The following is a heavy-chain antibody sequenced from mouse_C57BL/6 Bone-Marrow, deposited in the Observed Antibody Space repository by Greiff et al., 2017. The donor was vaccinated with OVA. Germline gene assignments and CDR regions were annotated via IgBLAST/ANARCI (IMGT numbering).Heavy chain of an antibody. Sequence: QVQLQQPGAELVKPGASVKLSCKASGYTFTSYWMQWVKQRPGQGLEWIGEIDPSDSYTNYNQKFKGKATLTVDTSSSTAYMQLSSLTSEDSAVYYCARKYRSNYVRPAWFAYWGQGTLVTVSA. CDR3: ARKYRSNYVRPAWFAY. CDR1: GYTFTSYW. V-gene: IGHV1-50*01. CDR2: IDPSDSYT. D-gene: IGHD2-5*01. J-gene: IGHJ3*01.